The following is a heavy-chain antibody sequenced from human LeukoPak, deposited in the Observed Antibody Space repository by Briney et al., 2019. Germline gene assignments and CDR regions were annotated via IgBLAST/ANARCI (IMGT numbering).Heavy chain of an antibody. CDR2: IYYSGST. J-gene: IGHJ5*02. V-gene: IGHV4-39*07. D-gene: IGHD3-3*01. CDR1: GGSISSSNYY. CDR3: ARHGFTIFGVVTKKRGWFDP. Sequence: SETLSLTCTVSGGSISSSNYYWGWIRQPPGKGLEWIGTIYYSGSTYYNPSLKSRVTISRDPSKNQFSLKLSSVTAADTAVYYCARHGFTIFGVVTKKRGWFDPWGQGTLVTVSS.